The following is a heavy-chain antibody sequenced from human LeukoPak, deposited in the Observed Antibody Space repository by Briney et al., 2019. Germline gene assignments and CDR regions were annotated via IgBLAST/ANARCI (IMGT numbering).Heavy chain of an antibody. J-gene: IGHJ4*02. V-gene: IGHV3-7*01. CDR3: ARGWNYAFRFDY. Sequence: GGSLRLSCAASGFTFTDYWMTWVRRAPGKGLEWVAHIKQDGSEKYYGDSVKGRFTISRDNAKNLVYLQMNCLGAEDTAVYYCARGWNYAFRFDYWGQGTLVTVSS. CDR2: IKQDGSEK. CDR1: GFTFTDYW. D-gene: IGHD1-7*01.